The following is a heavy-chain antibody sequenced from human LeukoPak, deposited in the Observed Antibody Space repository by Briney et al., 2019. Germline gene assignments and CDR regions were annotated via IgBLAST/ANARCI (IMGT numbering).Heavy chain of an antibody. V-gene: IGHV4-39*07. Sequence: SETLSLTCTISGGSISSSSYYWGWIRQPPAKGLEWIGSIYYRGSTYYNPSLKSRVTISVDTSKNQFSLKLSSVTAADTAVYYCAAALTGYARVYWGQGTLVTVSS. CDR3: AAALTGYARVY. CDR1: GGSISSSSYY. D-gene: IGHD3-9*01. J-gene: IGHJ4*02. CDR2: IYYRGST.